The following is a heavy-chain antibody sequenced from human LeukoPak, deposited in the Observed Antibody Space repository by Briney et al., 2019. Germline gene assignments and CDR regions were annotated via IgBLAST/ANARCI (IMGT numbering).Heavy chain of an antibody. D-gene: IGHD3-10*01. J-gene: IGHJ4*02. V-gene: IGHV4-39*01. Sequence: SETLSLTCTVSGGSISSSSYYWGWIRQPPGKGLEWIGSIYYSGSTYYNPSLKSRVTISVDTSKNQFSLKLSSVTAADTAVYYCARFGIYGSGSYSRPYDYWGQETLVTVSS. CDR3: ARFGIYGSGSYSRPYDY. CDR1: GGSISSSSYY. CDR2: IYYSGST.